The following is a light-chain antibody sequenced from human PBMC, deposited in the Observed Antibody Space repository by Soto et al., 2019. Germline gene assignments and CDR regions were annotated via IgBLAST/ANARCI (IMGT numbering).Light chain of an antibody. CDR2: NFS. CDR1: QTVRNF. CDR3: QQYSNWPPT. J-gene: IGKJ5*01. Sequence: EIVMTQSPATLSVAPWERATLSCRASQTVRNFLGWYQQKPGQAPRLLIYNFSTTATGIPDRISGSGSGTEFTLTISSLQSEDLAVYYCQQYSNWPPTFGRGTRLEIK. V-gene: IGKV3-15*01.